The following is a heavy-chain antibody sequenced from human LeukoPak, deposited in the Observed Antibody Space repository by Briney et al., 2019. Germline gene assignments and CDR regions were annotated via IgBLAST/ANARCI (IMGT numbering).Heavy chain of an antibody. CDR1: GFTFSSYS. D-gene: IGHD5-24*01. V-gene: IGHV3-48*01. CDR3: ARDPFSEIEIFDY. J-gene: IGHJ4*02. Sequence: GGSLRLSCAASGFTFSSYSMNWVRQAPGKGLEWVSYISSSSSTIYYVDSVKGRFTISRDNAKNSLYLQMNSLRAEDTAVYYCARDPFSEIEIFDYWGQGTLVTVSS. CDR2: ISSSSSTI.